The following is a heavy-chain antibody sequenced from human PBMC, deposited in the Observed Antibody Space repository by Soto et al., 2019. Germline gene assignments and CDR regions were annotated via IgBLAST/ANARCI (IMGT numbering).Heavy chain of an antibody. D-gene: IGHD2-21*01. J-gene: IGHJ3*02. CDR2: ILSDEINK. V-gene: IGHV3-30-3*01. Sequence: QVQLVESGGGVVQPGRSLRLSCAASGFTFSNYAMHWVRQAPGKGLEWVAAILSDEINKYSADSVKGRFTISRDNSKNTLHLQMNSLRPEHTAVYYCAIIATYGGGDAFDIWGQGTMVTVSS. CDR3: AIIATYGGGDAFDI. CDR1: GFTFSNYA.